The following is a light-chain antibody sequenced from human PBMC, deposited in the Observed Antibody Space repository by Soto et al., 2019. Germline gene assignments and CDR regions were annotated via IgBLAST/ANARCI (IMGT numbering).Light chain of an antibody. CDR1: SSDVGGYNY. J-gene: IGLJ2*01. CDR2: EVS. CDR3: TSYADSNNLV. Sequence: QSALTQPPSASGSPGQSVTISCTGTSSDVGGYNYVSWYQQHPGKAPKLMIYEVSKRPSGVPDRFSGSKSGNTASLTVSGLQAEDEADYYCTSYADSNNLVFGGGTKSPS. V-gene: IGLV2-8*01.